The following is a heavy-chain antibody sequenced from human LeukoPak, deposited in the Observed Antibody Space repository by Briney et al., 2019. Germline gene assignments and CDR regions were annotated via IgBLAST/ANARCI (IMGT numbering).Heavy chain of an antibody. D-gene: IGHD2-2*02. Sequence: SETLSLTCTVSGGSISSYYWSWIRQPPGKGLEWIGYIYYSGSTYYNPSLKSRVTISVDTSKNQFSLKLSSVTAADTAVYYCARGGGYIVVVPAAIGYFDYWGQGTLVTVSS. J-gene: IGHJ4*02. V-gene: IGHV4-59*12. CDR1: GGSISSYY. CDR3: ARGGGYIVVVPAAIGYFDY. CDR2: IYYSGST.